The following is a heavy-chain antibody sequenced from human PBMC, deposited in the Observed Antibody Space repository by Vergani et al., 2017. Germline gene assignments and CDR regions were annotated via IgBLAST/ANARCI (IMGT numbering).Heavy chain of an antibody. V-gene: IGHV4-39*01. CDR3: ARHLTSSTWSLNWFDP. J-gene: IGHJ5*02. CDR2: IYYSGST. CDR1: GGSISCSSYY. D-gene: IGHD6-13*01. Sequence: QVQLQESGPGLVKPSETLSLTCTVSGGSISCSSYYWGWIRQPPGKGLEWIGSIYYSGSTYYNPSLKSRVTISVDTSKNQFSLKLRSVTAADTAVYYCARHLTSSTWSLNWFDPWGQGTLVTVFS.